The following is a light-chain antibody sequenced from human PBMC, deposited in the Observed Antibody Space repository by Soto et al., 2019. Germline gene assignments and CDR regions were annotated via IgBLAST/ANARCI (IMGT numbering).Light chain of an antibody. J-gene: IGKJ2*01. CDR3: HPYATSPFT. CDR2: GTS. CDR1: ETIGIAY. Sequence: IVLTQSPGTVSLSPGERATLSCRASETIGIAYFAWYQHRPGRTPRLVLSGTSNRAAGVPDRFGGSGSGADFTLTISGVEPEDFAFYYCHPYATSPFTFGQGTKLEIK. V-gene: IGKV3-20*01.